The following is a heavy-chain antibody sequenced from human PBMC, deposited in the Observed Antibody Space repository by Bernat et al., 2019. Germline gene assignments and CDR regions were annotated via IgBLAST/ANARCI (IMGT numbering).Heavy chain of an antibody. CDR2: ICYDGSTK. D-gene: IGHD5-12*01. V-gene: IGHV3-33*01. CDR3: ARDPHQKWRLDDCDY. Sequence: QVQLVESGGGLVQPGRSLRLSCAASGFTFSSYGMHWVRQAPGKGLEWVAVICYDGSTKYYADSVKGRFTISRDNSKNTLYLQMNSLRAEDTAVYYCARDPHQKWRLDDCDYWGQGTLVTVSS. CDR1: GFTFSSYG. J-gene: IGHJ4*02.